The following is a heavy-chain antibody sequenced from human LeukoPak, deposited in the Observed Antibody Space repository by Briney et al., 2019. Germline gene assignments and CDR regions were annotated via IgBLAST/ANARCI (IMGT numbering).Heavy chain of an antibody. J-gene: IGHJ4*02. V-gene: IGHV5-10-1*01. CDR1: GDSFTSYW. CDR3: ARGGHEYSSSSPFDY. CDR2: IDPSDSYT. Sequence: PGESLKISCKGSGDSFTSYWISWVRQMPGKGLEWMGRIDPSDSYTNYSPSFQGHVTISADKSISTAYLQWSSLKASDTAMYYCARGGHEYSSSSPFDYWGQGTLVTVSS. D-gene: IGHD6-6*01.